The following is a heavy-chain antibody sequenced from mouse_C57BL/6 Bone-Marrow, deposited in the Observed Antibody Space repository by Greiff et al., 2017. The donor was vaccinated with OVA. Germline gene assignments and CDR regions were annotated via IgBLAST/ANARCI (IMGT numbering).Heavy chain of an antibody. D-gene: IGHD3-3*01. CDR1: GYTFTDYE. V-gene: IGHV1-15*01. Sequence: QVQLQQSGAELVRPGASVTLSCKASGYTFTDYEMHWVKQTPVHGLEWIGAIEPETGGTAYNQKFKGKAILTADKSSSTAYMELRSLTSEDSAVYYCTRGTAFAYWGQGTLVTVSA. CDR2: IEPETGGT. J-gene: IGHJ3*01. CDR3: TRGTAFAY.